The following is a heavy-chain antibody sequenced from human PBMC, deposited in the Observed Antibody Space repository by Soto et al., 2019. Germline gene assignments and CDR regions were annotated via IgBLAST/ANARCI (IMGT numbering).Heavy chain of an antibody. D-gene: IGHD2-2*02. V-gene: IGHV3-21*01. J-gene: IGHJ5*02. CDR2: IGSRGSSYR. Sequence: GGSLRLSCATSGFTFDNYNMNWVRQAPGKGLEWVSSIGSRGSSYRYYADSVKGRFTISRENAKNSLYLQMNSLRAGDTAVYYCARGRRYCSSTSCYTSFAPWGKGTLVTVSS. CDR3: ARGRRYCSSTSCYTSFAP. CDR1: GFTFDNYN.